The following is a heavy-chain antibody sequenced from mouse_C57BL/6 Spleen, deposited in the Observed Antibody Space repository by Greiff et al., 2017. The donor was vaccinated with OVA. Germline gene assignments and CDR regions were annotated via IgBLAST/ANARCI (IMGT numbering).Heavy chain of an antibody. CDR2: INPSSGYT. CDR1: GYTFTSYW. CDR3: ARSGYDYDRDYAMDY. J-gene: IGHJ4*01. Sequence: VQLQQSGAELAKPGASVKLSCKASGYTFTSYWMHWVKQRPGQGLEWIGYINPSSGYTKYNQKFKDKATLTADKPSSTAYMQLSSLTYEDSAVYYCARSGYDYDRDYAMDYWGQGTSVTVSS. V-gene: IGHV1-7*01. D-gene: IGHD2-4*01.